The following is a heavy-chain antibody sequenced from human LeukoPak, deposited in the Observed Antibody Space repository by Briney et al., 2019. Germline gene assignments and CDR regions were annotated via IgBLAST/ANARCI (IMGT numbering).Heavy chain of an antibody. Sequence: ASVKVSCKTSGYTFTRYYMHWVRQAPGQGLECMGVINPSGGSTRYPQKFQGRVTMTRDTSTSTVYMELSSLRSDDTAVYFCAREAFIEMTTIASAFDFWGQGILVTVSS. D-gene: IGHD5-24*01. V-gene: IGHV1-46*01. CDR3: AREAFIEMTTIASAFDF. CDR2: INPSGGST. J-gene: IGHJ4*02. CDR1: GYTFTRYY.